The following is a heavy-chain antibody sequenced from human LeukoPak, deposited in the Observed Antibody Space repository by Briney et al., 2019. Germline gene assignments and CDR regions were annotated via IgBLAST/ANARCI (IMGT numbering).Heavy chain of an antibody. J-gene: IGHJ4*02. CDR3: ARAPQYGSGSFQFDY. D-gene: IGHD3-10*01. CDR2: IYHSGST. V-gene: IGHV4-38-2*01. CDR1: GYSISNGYY. Sequence: SETLSLTCAVSGYSISNGYYWGWIRQPPGKGLEWIGNIYHSGSTYYNPSLKSRVTVSVDTSKNQLSLELTSVTAADTAVYYCARAPQYGSGSFQFDYWGQGTLVTVSS.